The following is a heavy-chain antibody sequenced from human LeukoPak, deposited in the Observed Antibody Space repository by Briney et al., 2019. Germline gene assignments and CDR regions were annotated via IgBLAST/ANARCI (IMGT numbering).Heavy chain of an antibody. J-gene: IGHJ6*02. V-gene: IGHV4-4*07. CDR2: IYTSGST. Sequence: SETLSLTCTVSGGSISSYYWSWIRQPAGKGLEWIGRIYTSGSTNYNPSLKSRVTMSVDTSKNQFSLKLSSVTAADTAVYYCARELSSSWYSYYYYGMDVWGQGTTVTVSS. CDR1: GGSISSYY. D-gene: IGHD6-13*01. CDR3: ARELSSSWYSYYYYGMDV.